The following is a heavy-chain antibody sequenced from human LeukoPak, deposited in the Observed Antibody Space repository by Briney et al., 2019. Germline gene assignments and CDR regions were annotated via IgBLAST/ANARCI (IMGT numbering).Heavy chain of an antibody. Sequence: GGSLRLSCAASGFTFSRYSMNWVRQAPGKGLGWVSYISGSSTIYYADSVKGRFTISRDNAKNSLYLQMNSLRDEDTAVYYCARGAGRGGYYFDYWGQGTLVSVSS. J-gene: IGHJ4*02. CDR2: ISGSSTI. CDR1: GFTFSRYS. CDR3: ARGAGRGGYYFDY. V-gene: IGHV3-48*02. D-gene: IGHD6-13*01.